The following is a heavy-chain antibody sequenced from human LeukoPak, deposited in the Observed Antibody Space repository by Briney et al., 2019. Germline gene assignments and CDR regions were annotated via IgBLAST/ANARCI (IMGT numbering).Heavy chain of an antibody. CDR2: IYYSGST. CDR3: ARHSVYYGDYVYNWFDP. D-gene: IGHD4-17*01. V-gene: IGHV4-59*08. CDR1: GGSISSYY. Sequence: SETLSLTCTVSGGSISSYYWSWIRQPPGKGLEWIGYIYYSGSTSHNPSLKSRVTISVDTSKNQFSLKLSSVTAADTAVYYCARHSVYYGDYVYNWFDPWGQGTLVTVSS. J-gene: IGHJ5*02.